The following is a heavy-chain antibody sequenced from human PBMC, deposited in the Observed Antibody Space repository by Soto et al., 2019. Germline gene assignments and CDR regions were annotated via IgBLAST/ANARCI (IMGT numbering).Heavy chain of an antibody. J-gene: IGHJ1*01. CDR1: GFTFSSHS. CDR2: IKQDGSEK. D-gene: IGHD1-26*01. CDR3: SRRGIHFFSLGN. V-gene: IGHV3-7*03. Sequence: GGSLRLSCAASGFTFSSHSMSWARQAPGKGLEWVASIKQDGSEKYYVDSVKGRFTISRDNAKNSLYLQMDSLRAEDTAVYYCSRRGIHFFSLGNWGPRALVPVSS.